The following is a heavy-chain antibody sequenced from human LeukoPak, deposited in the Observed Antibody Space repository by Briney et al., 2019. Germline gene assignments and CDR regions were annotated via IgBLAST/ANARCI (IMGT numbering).Heavy chain of an antibody. CDR1: GFIFSSYW. J-gene: IGHJ4*02. CDR3: ARRVVVPAAPYYFDY. D-gene: IGHD2-2*01. CDR2: INSDGSST. V-gene: IGHV3-74*01. Sequence: GGSLRLSCAASGFIFSSYWMHWVRQAPGKGLVWVSRINSDGSSTSYADSVKGRFTISRDNAKNTLYLQMNSLRAEDTAVHCCARRVVVPAAPYYFDYWGQGTLVTVSS.